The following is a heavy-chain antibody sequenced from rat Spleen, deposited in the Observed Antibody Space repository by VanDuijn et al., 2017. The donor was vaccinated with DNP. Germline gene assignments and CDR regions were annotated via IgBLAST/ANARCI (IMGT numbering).Heavy chain of an antibody. CDR2: IWNTGGK. CDR3: ARGGYYDDAMDA. J-gene: IGHJ4*01. D-gene: IGHD1-12*01. Sequence: QVQLKESGPGLVQPSQTLSLTCTVAGFSLTSYNVHWVRQPPGKGLEWMGVIWNTGGKRYNSALKSRLSTSKDTSKSQVFLEMNSLQTEDTATYFCARGGYYDDAMDAWGQGTSVTVSS. V-gene: IGHV2-41*01. CDR1: GFSLTSYN.